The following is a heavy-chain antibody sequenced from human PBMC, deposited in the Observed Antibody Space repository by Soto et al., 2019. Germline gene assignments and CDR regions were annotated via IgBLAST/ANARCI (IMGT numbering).Heavy chain of an antibody. CDR2: ISYDGINK. CDR1: GFTFSTYA. CDR3: AREADKSYDAFDI. Sequence: GGSLRLSCAASGFTFSTYAMHWVRQTPGKGLEWVAVISYDGINKYYAASVKGRFTISRDNSKNTLYMQMNSMRPEGTAVYYCAREADKSYDAFDIWGQGT. V-gene: IGHV3-30*04. D-gene: IGHD3-10*01. J-gene: IGHJ3*02.